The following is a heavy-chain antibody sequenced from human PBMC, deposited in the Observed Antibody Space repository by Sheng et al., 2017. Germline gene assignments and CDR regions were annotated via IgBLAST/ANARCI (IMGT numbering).Heavy chain of an antibody. V-gene: IGHV4-39*07. CDR1: GGSISSSSYY. CDR2: IYYSGST. CDR3: ARPQTVTALRVDAFDI. D-gene: IGHD2-21*02. J-gene: IGHJ3*02. Sequence: QLQLQESGPGLVKPSETLSLTCTVSGGSISSSSYYWGWIRQPPGKGLEWIGSIYYSGSTYYNPSLKSRVTISVDTSKNQFSLKLSSVTAADTAVYYCARPQTVTALRVDAFDIWGQGTMVTVSS.